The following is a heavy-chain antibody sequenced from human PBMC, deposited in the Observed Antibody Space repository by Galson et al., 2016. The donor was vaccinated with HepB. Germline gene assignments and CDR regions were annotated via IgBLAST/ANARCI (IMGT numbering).Heavy chain of an antibody. CDR3: ARDGSEHGRSSDGGMDV. V-gene: IGHV3-53*01. CDR2: IYNDGDT. J-gene: IGHJ6*02. D-gene: IGHD6-6*01. CDR1: GLIVRSNF. Sequence: SLRLSCAASGLIVRSNFMTWVRQGPGKGLEWVATIYNDGDTFYAGSAKGRFSISRHNSNNILYLQMSNVTPDDTAVYYCARDGSEHGRSSDGGMDVRGQGTTVTVSS.